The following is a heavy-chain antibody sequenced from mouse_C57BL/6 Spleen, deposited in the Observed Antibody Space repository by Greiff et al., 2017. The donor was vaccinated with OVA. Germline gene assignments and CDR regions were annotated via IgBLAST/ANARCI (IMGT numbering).Heavy chain of an antibody. CDR2: IYPGDGDT. Sequence: QVQLQQSGAELVKPGASVKISCKASGYAFSSYWMNWVKQRPGKGLEWIGQIYPGDGDTNYNGKFKGKATLTADKSSSTAYMQLSSLTSEDSAVYFCARGGGGYYAMDYWGQGTSVTVSS. CDR1: GYAFSSYW. V-gene: IGHV1-80*01. CDR3: ARGGGGYYAMDY. J-gene: IGHJ4*01.